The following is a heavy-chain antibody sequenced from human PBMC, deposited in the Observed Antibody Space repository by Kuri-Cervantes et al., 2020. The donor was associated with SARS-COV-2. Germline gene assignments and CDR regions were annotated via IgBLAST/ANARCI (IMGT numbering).Heavy chain of an antibody. J-gene: IGHJ6*02. CDR3: ARDPTAGRLRYFDWFSSGPSNYYGMDV. D-gene: IGHD3-9*01. CDR1: GFTFSSYS. CDR2: ISSSSSTI. Sequence: GESLKISCAASGFTFSSYSMNWVRQAPGKGLEWVSYISSSSSTIYYADSVKGRFTISRDNAKNSLYLQMNSLRAEDTAVYYCARDPTAGRLRYFDWFSSGPSNYYGMDVWGQGTTVTVSS. V-gene: IGHV3-48*01.